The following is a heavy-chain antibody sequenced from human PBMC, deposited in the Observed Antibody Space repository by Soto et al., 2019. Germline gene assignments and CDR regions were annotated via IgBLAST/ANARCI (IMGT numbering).Heavy chain of an antibody. CDR3: ARVLVNARYETSGYDTFDV. J-gene: IGHJ3*01. CDR2: IHSSGAT. Sequence: PSETLSLTCTVSGGSINGYFWSWVRQPPGKGLEWIGYIHSSGATKQRSSLKSRLDISIDTSENQFSLKLTSVTAADTAVYYCARVLVNARYETSGYDTFDVWVRGTMVTVSS. V-gene: IGHV4-59*01. CDR1: GGSINGYF. D-gene: IGHD3-22*01.